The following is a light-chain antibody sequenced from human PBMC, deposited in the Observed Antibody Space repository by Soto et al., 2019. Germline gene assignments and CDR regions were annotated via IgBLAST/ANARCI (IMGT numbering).Light chain of an antibody. J-gene: IGLJ1*01. CDR2: EVS. CDR1: RSNIGNFDF. V-gene: IGLV2-14*01. CDR3: RSYATTSSRV. Sequence: QSVLTQPASVSGSPGQSITISCTGTRSNIGNFDFVSWYQHHPGRAPRLIIYEVSKRPSGVSDRFSGSKSGNTAFLTISALQAEDEADYYCRSYATTSSRVIGAGRKVTV.